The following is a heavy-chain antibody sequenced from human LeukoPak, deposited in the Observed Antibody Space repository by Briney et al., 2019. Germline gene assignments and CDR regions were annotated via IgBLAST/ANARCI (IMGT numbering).Heavy chain of an antibody. CDR2: IKRDGSEK. CDR3: ARGERYNWNYEEVDY. CDR1: GFTFSSYW. J-gene: IGHJ4*02. D-gene: IGHD1-7*01. V-gene: IGHV3-7*01. Sequence: GGSLRLSCAASGFTFSSYWMSWVRQAPGKGLEWVANIKRDGSEKYYVDSVKGRFTISRDNAKNSLYLQMNSLRAEDTAVYYCARGERYNWNYEEVDYWGQGTLVTVSS.